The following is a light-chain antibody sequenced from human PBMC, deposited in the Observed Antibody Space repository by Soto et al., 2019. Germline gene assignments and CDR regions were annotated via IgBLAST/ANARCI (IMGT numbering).Light chain of an antibody. J-gene: IGKJ4*01. CDR1: QDINSY. CDR3: QQYIYPLT. V-gene: IGKV1D-16*01. CDR2: AAS. Sequence: DVQMTQSPSSLSASVGDRVTITCRASQDINSYLAWYQQKPGNAPKSLIYAASSLQTGVPSRFSGSESGTDFTLTINNLQPEDSATYYCQQYIYPLTFGGGTKVEIK.